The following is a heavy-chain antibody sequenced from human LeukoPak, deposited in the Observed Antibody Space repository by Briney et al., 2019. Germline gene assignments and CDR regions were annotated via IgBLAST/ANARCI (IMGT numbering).Heavy chain of an antibody. CDR2: IYHSGST. CDR3: ARESGSYSSSYRFDS. Sequence: PSETLSLTCTVSGYSISSGYYWGWIRPPPGKGLEWIGSIYHSGSTYYNPSLKSRVTISVDTSKNQFSLHLNSVTPEDTAVYYCARESGSYSSSYRFDSWGQGTLVTVSS. J-gene: IGHJ4*02. D-gene: IGHD6-6*01. V-gene: IGHV4-38-2*02. CDR1: GYSISSGYY.